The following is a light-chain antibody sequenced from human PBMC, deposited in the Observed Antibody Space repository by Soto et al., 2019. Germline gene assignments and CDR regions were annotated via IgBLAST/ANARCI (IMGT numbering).Light chain of an antibody. CDR2: DVN. Sequence: QSVLTQPASVSGSPGQSITISCTGTSSDVGGYNYVSWYQQHPGKAPKLMIYDVNNRPSGVSNRFSGSKSGNTASLTISGLQAEDEADYYCSSYRSSDTQVFGGGTQLTVL. CDR3: SSYRSSDTQV. V-gene: IGLV2-14*01. J-gene: IGLJ2*01. CDR1: SSDVGGYNY.